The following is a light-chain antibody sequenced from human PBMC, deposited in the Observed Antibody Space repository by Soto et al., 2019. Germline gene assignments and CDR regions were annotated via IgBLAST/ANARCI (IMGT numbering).Light chain of an antibody. Sequence: DIQMTQSPSPLSASVGDRVTVTCRASQSIGRYLNWYQQKPGNAPKLLIYAASNLQSGVPSRFSGSGSGTDFTLTISSLQPDDFATYYCQQYNSYSQTFGQGTKVDIK. CDR2: AAS. J-gene: IGKJ1*01. CDR1: QSIGRY. CDR3: QQYNSYSQT. V-gene: IGKV1-16*01.